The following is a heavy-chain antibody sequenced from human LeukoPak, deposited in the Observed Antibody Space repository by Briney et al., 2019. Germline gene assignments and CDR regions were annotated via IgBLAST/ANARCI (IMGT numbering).Heavy chain of an antibody. D-gene: IGHD2-15*01. CDR1: GGSISSYY. V-gene: IGHV4-59*08. CDR3: ARRVVAAGTVNWFDP. CDR2: IYYSGST. J-gene: IGHJ5*02. Sequence: SETLSLTCTVSGGSISSYYWSWIRQPPGKGLEWIGYIYYSGSTYYNPSLKSRVTIFVDTSKNHFSLKLNSVTAADTAIYYCARRVVAAGTVNWFDPWGQGILVTVSS.